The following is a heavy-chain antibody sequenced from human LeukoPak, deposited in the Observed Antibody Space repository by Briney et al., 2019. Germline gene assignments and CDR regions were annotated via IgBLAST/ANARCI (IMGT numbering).Heavy chain of an antibody. J-gene: IGHJ3*02. CDR1: GYTLTELS. Sequence: ASVKVSCKVSGYTLTELSMHWVRQAPGKGLEWMGGFDPEDGETIYAQKFQGRVTMTEDTSTDTAYMELSSLRSEDTAVYYCATGSPPQPTVVIGGGAFDIWGQGTMVTVSS. D-gene: IGHD4-23*01. CDR2: FDPEDGET. V-gene: IGHV1-24*01. CDR3: ATGSPPQPTVVIGGGAFDI.